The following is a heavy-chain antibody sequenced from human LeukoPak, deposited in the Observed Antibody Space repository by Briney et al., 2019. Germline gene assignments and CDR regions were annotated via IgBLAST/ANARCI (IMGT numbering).Heavy chain of an antibody. D-gene: IGHD5-18*01. V-gene: IGHV4-34*01. J-gene: IGHJ4*02. CDR3: ARSGGRIRYSYGPPFDY. Sequence: SETLSLTCAVYGGSFSGYYWSWIRQPPGKGLERIGEINHSGSTNYNPSLKSRVTISVDTSKNQFSLKLSSVTAADTAVYYCARSGGRIRYSYGPPFDYWGQGTLVTVSS. CDR2: INHSGST. CDR1: GGSFSGYY.